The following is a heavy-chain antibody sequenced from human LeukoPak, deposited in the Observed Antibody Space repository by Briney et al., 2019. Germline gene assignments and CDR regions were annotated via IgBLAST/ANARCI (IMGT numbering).Heavy chain of an antibody. CDR2: IYTSGST. V-gene: IGHV4-61*02. CDR1: GGSISSGSYY. D-gene: IGHD5-18*01. J-gene: IGHJ4*02. CDR3: ARGRGYSYGAGYYFDY. Sequence: SQTLSLTCTVSGGSISSGSYYWTWIRQPAGKGLEWIGRIYTSGSTNYNPSLKSRLTISVDTSKNQFSLQLTSVTAADTAVYYCARGRGYSYGAGYYFDYWGQGTLVTVSS.